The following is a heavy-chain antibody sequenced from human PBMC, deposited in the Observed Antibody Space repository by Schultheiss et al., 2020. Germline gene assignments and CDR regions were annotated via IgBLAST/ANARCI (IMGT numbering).Heavy chain of an antibody. Sequence: SETLSLTCTVSGGSISSSSYYWGWIRQHPGKGLEWIGYIYYSGSTYYNPSLKSRVTISVDTSKNQFSLKLSSVTAADTAVYYCARAVQAVAGANWFDPWGQGTLVTVSS. CDR3: ARAVQAVAGANWFDP. J-gene: IGHJ5*02. CDR1: GGSISSSSYY. D-gene: IGHD6-19*01. CDR2: IYYSGST. V-gene: IGHV4-31*03.